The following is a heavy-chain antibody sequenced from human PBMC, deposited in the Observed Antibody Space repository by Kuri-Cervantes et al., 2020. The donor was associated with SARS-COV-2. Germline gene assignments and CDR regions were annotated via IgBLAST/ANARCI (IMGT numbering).Heavy chain of an antibody. CDR1: GYTFTSYG. J-gene: IGHJ3*02. D-gene: IGHD2-2*01. Sequence: ASVKVSCKASGYTFTSYGISWVRQAPGQGLEGMGWISAYNGNTNYAQKLQGRVNMTTDTSTITAYMELSSLRSEDTAVYYCAIGAPIVVVQASKGDDAFEIWGQGTMVTVSS. CDR3: AIGAPIVVVQASKGDDAFEI. V-gene: IGHV1-18*01. CDR2: ISAYNGNT.